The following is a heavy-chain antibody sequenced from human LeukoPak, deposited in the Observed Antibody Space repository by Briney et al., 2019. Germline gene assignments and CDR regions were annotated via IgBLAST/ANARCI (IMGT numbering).Heavy chain of an antibody. V-gene: IGHV4-30-2*01. D-gene: IGHD5-18*01. CDR3: ALQPWGPGGWFDP. CDR1: GGSISSGGYS. CDR2: IYHSGST. Sequence: SETLSLTCAVSGGSISSGGYSWSWIRQPPGKGLEWIGYIYHSGSTYYNPSPKSRVTISVDRSKNQFSLKLSSVTAADTAVYYCALQPWGPGGWFDPWGQGTLVTVSS. J-gene: IGHJ5*02.